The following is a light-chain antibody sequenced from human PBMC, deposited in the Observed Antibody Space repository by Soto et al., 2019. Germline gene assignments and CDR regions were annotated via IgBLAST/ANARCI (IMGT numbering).Light chain of an antibody. CDR3: QQYGSSPWT. V-gene: IGKV3-20*01. Sequence: EIVLTQSPGALPLSPGESATLSCRASQSITSSYLAWYQQKPGQTPRLLIYGASSRATGIPDRFSGSGSVTDFTLTISSLEPEDLAVFYCQQYGSSPWTFGQGTKVEIK. J-gene: IGKJ1*01. CDR1: QSITSSY. CDR2: GAS.